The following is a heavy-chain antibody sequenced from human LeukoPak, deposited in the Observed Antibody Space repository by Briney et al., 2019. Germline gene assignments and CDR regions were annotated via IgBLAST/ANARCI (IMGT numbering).Heavy chain of an antibody. Sequence: SVQVSCKASGYTFTEYFLHWVRPAPGRGLEWMGWIGPNNGVTNYAQKFQGKVTMTRDTSNNTVYLELSSLRSDDTAVYYCAKDSRPRVESFDYWGQGTPFTVSS. CDR2: IGPNNGVT. CDR1: GYTFTEYF. V-gene: IGHV1-2*02. J-gene: IGHJ4*02. CDR3: AKDSRPRVESFDY. D-gene: IGHD3-3*01.